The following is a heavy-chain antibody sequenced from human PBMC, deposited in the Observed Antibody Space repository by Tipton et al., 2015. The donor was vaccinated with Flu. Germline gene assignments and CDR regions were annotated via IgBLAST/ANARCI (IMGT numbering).Heavy chain of an antibody. CDR3: AKDYSSSWYGGYYYYYGMDV. V-gene: IGHV3-30*18. Sequence: QLVQSGGGVVQPGRSLRLSCAASGSTFSSYGMHWVRQAPGKGLEWVAVISYDGSNKYYADSVKGRFTISRDNSKNTLYLQMNSLRAEDTAVYYCAKDYSSSWYGGYYYYYGMDVWGQGTTVTVSS. CDR2: ISYDGSNK. CDR1: GSTFSSYG. D-gene: IGHD6-13*01. J-gene: IGHJ6*02.